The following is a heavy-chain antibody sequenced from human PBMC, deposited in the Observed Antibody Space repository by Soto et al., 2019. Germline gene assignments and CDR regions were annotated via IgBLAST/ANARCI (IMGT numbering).Heavy chain of an antibody. V-gene: IGHV1-46*01. D-gene: IGHD2-8*01. CDR1: GYTFTSYY. CDR3: ARDGRNGGYFDY. Sequence: ASVKVSCKASGYTFTSYYMHWVRQAPGQGLEWMRIINPSGGSTSYAQKFQGRVTMTRDTSTSTVYMELSSLRSEDTAVYYCARDGRNGGYFDYWGQGTLVTVSS. J-gene: IGHJ4*02. CDR2: INPSGGST.